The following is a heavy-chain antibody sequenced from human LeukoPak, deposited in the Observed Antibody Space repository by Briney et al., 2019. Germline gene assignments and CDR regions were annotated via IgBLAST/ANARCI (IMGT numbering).Heavy chain of an antibody. CDR2: IKPGSGGT. CDR3: ASVTYSDYNDFDY. Sequence: GASVKVSCKTSGYTFTAFFMHWVRQAPGQGLEWMGWIKPGSGGTNYAQKFQGRVAMTRDTSISTAYMELSSLSTDDTAVYYCASVTYSDYNDFDYWGQGTLVTVSS. CDR1: GYTFTAFF. J-gene: IGHJ4*02. D-gene: IGHD5-12*01. V-gene: IGHV1-2*02.